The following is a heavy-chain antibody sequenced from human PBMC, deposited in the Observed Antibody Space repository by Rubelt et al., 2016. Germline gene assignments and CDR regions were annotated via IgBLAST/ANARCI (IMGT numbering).Heavy chain of an antibody. D-gene: IGHD6-6*01. V-gene: IGHV1-18*01. CDR1: GYTFTSYG. CDR2: ISAYNGNT. Sequence: QVQLVQSGAEVKKPGSSVKVSCKASGYTFTSYGISWVRQAPGQGLEWMGWISAYNGNTNYAQKLQWSVTMRPETPPSTAYMELRSLRSDDTAVDYCARDRIRIAARQGWYFDLWGRGTLVTVSS. CDR3: ARDRIRIAARQGWYFDL. J-gene: IGHJ2*01.